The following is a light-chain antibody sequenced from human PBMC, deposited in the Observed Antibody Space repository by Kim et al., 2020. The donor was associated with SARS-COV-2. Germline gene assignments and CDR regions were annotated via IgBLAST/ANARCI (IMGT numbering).Light chain of an antibody. V-gene: IGKV4-1*01. J-gene: IGKJ3*01. Sequence: ATINCKSSQSVLYRSNNKHYLDWCQQKPGQPPKLLSYRASTRESGVPDRCSGSGSGREFTLTSSSLQAEEVSVYYCQQYYITPFTFGPGTKVDIK. CDR1: QSVLYRSNNKHY. CDR2: RAS. CDR3: QQYYITPFT.